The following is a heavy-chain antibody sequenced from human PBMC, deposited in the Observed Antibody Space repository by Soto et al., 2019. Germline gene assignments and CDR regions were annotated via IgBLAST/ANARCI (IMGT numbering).Heavy chain of an antibody. CDR3: ARVIGGWYEHDY. CDR1: GGSMSSYS. D-gene: IGHD6-19*01. J-gene: IGHJ4*02. Sequence: SETLSLTCTVSGGSMSSYSWSWIRQPPGKGLEWIAYVYYSGSTKHNPSLKSRVIISVDTSKNQFSLKLNSVTAADTAVYYCARVIGGWYEHDYWGPGTLVTVSS. V-gene: IGHV4-59*01. CDR2: VYYSGST.